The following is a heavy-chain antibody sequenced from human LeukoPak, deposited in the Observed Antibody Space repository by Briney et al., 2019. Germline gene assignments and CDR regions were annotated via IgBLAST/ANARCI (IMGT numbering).Heavy chain of an antibody. CDR3: GVSGDRVTLQDDVFDV. V-gene: IGHV5-51*01. Sequence: GESLKISCKVSGYSFTSYCIGWVLQMPGKGLEWMGIIYPGDSGPTYRPSFQGQVTISVDKSITTAYLQWSSLQASDTAMYYCGVSGDRVTLQDDVFDVWGQGTMVTVST. J-gene: IGHJ3*01. D-gene: IGHD1-26*01. CDR1: GYSFTSYC. CDR2: IYPGDSGP.